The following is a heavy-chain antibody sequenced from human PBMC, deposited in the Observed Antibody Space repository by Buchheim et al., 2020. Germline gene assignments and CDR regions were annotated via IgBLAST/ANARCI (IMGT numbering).Heavy chain of an antibody. CDR1: GFIFTGYA. CDR2: ISDSGGST. CDR3: AKAGWQHLEYFQH. D-gene: IGHD6-13*01. V-gene: IGHV3-23*01. J-gene: IGHJ1*01. Sequence: EVQLLESGGGLVQPGGSLRLSCAASGFIFTGYAMSWVRQAPGKGLEWVSGISDSGGSTYFADFVKGRFTISRDNSKNKLYLQMNSLRAEDTAIYYCAKAGWQHLEYFQHWGQGTL.